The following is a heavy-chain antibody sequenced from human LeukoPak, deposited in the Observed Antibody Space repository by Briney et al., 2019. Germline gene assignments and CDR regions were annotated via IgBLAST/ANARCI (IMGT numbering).Heavy chain of an antibody. CDR2: IIPIFGIA. V-gene: IGHV1-69*04. CDR1: GGTFSSYA. J-gene: IGHJ4*02. CDR3: ARADWVAAAGRRGYYFDY. D-gene: IGHD6-13*01. Sequence: SVKVSCKASGGTFSSYAISWVRQAPGQGLEWMGRIIPIFGIANYAQKFQGRVTITADKSTSTAYMELSSLRSEDTAVYYCARADWVAAAGRRGYYFDYWGQGTLVTVSS.